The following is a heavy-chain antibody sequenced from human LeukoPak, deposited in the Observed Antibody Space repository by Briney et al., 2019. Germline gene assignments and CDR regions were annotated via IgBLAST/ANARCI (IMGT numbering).Heavy chain of an antibody. Sequence: GGSLRLSCAASGFTFSSYGMHWVRQAPGKGLERVAVIWYDGSNKYYADSVKGRFTISRDNSKNTLYLQMNSLRAEDTAVYYCARDHRVVGAFDYWGQGTLVTVSS. CDR3: ARDHRVVGAFDY. V-gene: IGHV3-33*01. J-gene: IGHJ4*02. CDR1: GFTFSSYG. CDR2: IWYDGSNK. D-gene: IGHD1-26*01.